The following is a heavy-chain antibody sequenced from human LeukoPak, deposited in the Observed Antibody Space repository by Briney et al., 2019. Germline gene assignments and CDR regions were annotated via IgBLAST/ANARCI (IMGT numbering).Heavy chain of an antibody. J-gene: IGHJ4*02. CDR2: FDPEDGET. CDR1: GYTLTELS. V-gene: IGHV1-24*01. Sequence: ASVKVSCKVSGYTLTELSMHWVRQAPGKGLEWMGGFDPEDGETIYVQKFQGRVTMTEDTSTDTAYMELSSLRSEDTAVYYCAASITFGGVIVHGGVDYWGQGTLVTVSS. CDR3: AASITFGGVIVHGGVDY. D-gene: IGHD3-16*02.